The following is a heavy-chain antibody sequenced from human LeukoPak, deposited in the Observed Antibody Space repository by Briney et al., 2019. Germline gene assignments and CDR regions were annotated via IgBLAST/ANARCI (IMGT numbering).Heavy chain of an antibody. Sequence: GESLKISFKGSGXSFTSYWIGWVRQMPGKGLEWMGIIYPGDSDTRYSPSFQGQVTISADKSISTAYLQWSSLKASDTAMYYCARLGSSSWYSNAFDIWGQGTMVTVSS. V-gene: IGHV5-51*01. CDR2: IYPGDSDT. D-gene: IGHD6-13*01. J-gene: IGHJ3*02. CDR1: GXSFTSYW. CDR3: ARLGSSSWYSNAFDI.